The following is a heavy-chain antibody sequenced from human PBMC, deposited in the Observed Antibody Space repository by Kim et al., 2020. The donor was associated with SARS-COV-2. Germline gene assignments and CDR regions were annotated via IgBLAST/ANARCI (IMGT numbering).Heavy chain of an antibody. J-gene: IGHJ4*02. CDR1: GGSISSDY. V-gene: IGHV4-59*13. CDR2: IYYSGST. CDR3: ARDLYMGY. D-gene: IGHD2-2*02. Sequence: SETLSLTCTVSGGSISSDYCSWIRQPPGKGLEWNGNIYYSGSTNYNPSHKSRVTITVDTSTNQLSLRLSSVTAADADVYYCARDLYMGYWGQGTLVKVSS.